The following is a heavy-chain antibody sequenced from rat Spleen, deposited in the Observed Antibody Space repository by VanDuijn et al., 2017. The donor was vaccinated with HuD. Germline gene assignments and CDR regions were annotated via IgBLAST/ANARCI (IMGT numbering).Heavy chain of an antibody. J-gene: IGHJ2*01. CDR3: ARHTPFNYGTVGDY. Sequence: EVQLVESGGGLVQPGRSMKLSCAASGFTFSSFAMAWVRQAPTKGLEWVATISYDGRTTNHRDSVKGRFTISRDNAKSTLYLQMDSLRSEDTATYYCARHTPFNYGTVGDYWGQGVMVTVSS. CDR2: ISYDGRTT. V-gene: IGHV5-29*01. CDR1: GFTFSSFA. D-gene: IGHD1-11*01.